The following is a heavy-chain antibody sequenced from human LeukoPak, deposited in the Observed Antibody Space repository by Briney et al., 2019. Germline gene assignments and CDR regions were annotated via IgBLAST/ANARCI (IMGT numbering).Heavy chain of an antibody. D-gene: IGHD3-10*01. CDR3: ASLRDDYGSGSYPDT. V-gene: IGHV4-61*02. J-gene: IGHJ5*02. CDR1: GGSISSGNYY. Sequence: SETLSLTCTVSGGSISSGNYYWSWIRQPAGKGLEWIGCTTIRGSTNYNPSLKSRVTISVDTSKNQFSLKLSSVTAADTAVYYCASLRDDYGSGSYPDTWGQGTLVTVSS. CDR2: TTIRGST.